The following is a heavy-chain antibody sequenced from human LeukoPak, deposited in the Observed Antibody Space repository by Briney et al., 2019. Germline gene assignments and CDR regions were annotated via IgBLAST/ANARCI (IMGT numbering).Heavy chain of an antibody. V-gene: IGHV4-31*03. CDR1: GGSISSGGYY. CDR2: IYYSGST. J-gene: IGHJ4*02. D-gene: IGHD4-23*01. CDR3: ARGYGGNSGYFDY. Sequence: PSETLSLTCTVSGGSISSGGYYWSWIRQHPGKGLEWIGYIYYSGSTYYNPSLKSRVTISVDTSKNQFSLKLSSVTAADTAVYYCARGYGGNSGYFDYWGQGTLVTVSS.